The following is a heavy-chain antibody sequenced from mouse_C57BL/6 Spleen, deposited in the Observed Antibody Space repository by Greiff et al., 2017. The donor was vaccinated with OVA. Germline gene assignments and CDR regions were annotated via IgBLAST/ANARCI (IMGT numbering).Heavy chain of an antibody. Sequence: VKLVESGPGLVAPSQSLSITCTVSGFSLTSYAISWVRQPPGKGLAWLGVIWTGGGTNYNSALNSRLSISKDNSKSQVFLKMNSLQTDDTARYYCARNFITTVVAHWYFDVWGTGTTVTVSS. CDR1: GFSLTSYA. D-gene: IGHD1-1*01. CDR3: ARNFITTVVAHWYFDV. CDR2: IWTGGGT. V-gene: IGHV2-9-1*01. J-gene: IGHJ1*03.